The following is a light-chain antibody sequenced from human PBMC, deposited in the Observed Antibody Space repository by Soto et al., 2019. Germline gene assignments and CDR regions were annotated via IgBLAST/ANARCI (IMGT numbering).Light chain of an antibody. CDR3: QQYNNWPRAT. CDR1: QSISSN. CDR2: RTS. J-gene: IGKJ4*01. V-gene: IGKV3-15*01. Sequence: EIVVTQSPSTLSVSPGERVTLSCRASQSISSNLAWYQQKPGQAPRLLMFRTSSRATGFPARFSGSGSGTEFNLTISSLQSEDFGVYYCQQYNNWPRATFGGGTKVDIK.